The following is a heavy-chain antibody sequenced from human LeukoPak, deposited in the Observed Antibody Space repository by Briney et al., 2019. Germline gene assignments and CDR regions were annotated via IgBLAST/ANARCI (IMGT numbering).Heavy chain of an antibody. Sequence: GASVKVSCKASGYTFTGYYMHWVRQAPGQGLEWMGWINPNSGGTNYAQKFQGRVTMTRDTSISTAYMELSRLRSDDTAVYYCARAIAVAGTYWFDPWGQGTLVTVSS. J-gene: IGHJ5*02. CDR1: GYTFTGYY. CDR3: ARAIAVAGTYWFDP. V-gene: IGHV1-2*02. D-gene: IGHD6-19*01. CDR2: INPNSGGT.